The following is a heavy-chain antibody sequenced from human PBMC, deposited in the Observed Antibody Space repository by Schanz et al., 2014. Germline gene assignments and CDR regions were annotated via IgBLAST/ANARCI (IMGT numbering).Heavy chain of an antibody. CDR3: TRVPISTGGHAFDV. D-gene: IGHD2-21*01. Sequence: GGSLRLPCAASVFTFSAYYMDWVLQAPGQGLEWVGRTRNRANNYFTEYAASVKGRFTISRDDSKNSLYLQMSSLKIEDTALYYCTRVPISTGGHAFDVWGQGTPVTVSS. J-gene: IGHJ6*02. CDR2: TRNRANNYFT. CDR1: VFTFSAYY. V-gene: IGHV3-72*01.